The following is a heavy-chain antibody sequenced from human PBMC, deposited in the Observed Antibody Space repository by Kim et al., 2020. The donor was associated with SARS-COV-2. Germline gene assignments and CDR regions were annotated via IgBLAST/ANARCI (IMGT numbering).Heavy chain of an antibody. Sequence: GGSLRLSCAASGFTFSSYGMHWVRQAPGKGLEWVAVISYDGSNKYYADSVKGRFTISRDNSKNTLYLQMNSLRAEDTAVYYCAKDLGYSSSLSYYYYGM. V-gene: IGHV3-30*18. CDR3: AKDLGYSSSLSYYYYGM. D-gene: IGHD6-13*01. CDR1: GFTFSSYG. J-gene: IGHJ6*01. CDR2: ISYDGSNK.